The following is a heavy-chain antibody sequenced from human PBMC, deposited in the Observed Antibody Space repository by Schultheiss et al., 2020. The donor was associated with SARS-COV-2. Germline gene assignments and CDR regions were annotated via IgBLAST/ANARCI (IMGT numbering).Heavy chain of an antibody. D-gene: IGHD3-3*01. CDR3: ANHRGFLGWFPQA. V-gene: IGHV3-23*01. Sequence: GESLKISCAASGLTLKNYGMSWVRQAPGKGLEWVSGISGSGGSTFYADSVKGRFIISRDDSKNTLHLQVTSLRAEDTAVYYCANHRGFLGWFPQAWGKGTTVTVSS. CDR1: GLTLKNYG. CDR2: ISGSGGST. J-gene: IGHJ6*04.